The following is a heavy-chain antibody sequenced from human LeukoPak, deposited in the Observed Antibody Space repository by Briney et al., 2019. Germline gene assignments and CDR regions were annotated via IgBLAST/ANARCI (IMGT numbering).Heavy chain of an antibody. CDR3: ARARDTTSGSNWFDP. D-gene: IGHD1-26*01. V-gene: IGHV4-34*01. J-gene: IGHJ5*02. CDR2: IYHSGTT. Sequence: SETLSLTCAVYGGSFSDYNWTWIRQPPGKGLEWIGYIYHSGTTYYNPSLKSRVTISIDRSKNQFSLKLSSVIAADTAVYYCARARDTTSGSNWFDPWGQGTLVTVSS. CDR1: GGSFSDYN.